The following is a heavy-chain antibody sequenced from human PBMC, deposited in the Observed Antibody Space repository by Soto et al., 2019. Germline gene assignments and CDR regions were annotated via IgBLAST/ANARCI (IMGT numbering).Heavy chain of an antibody. CDR2: IYYSGST. V-gene: IGHV4-59*08. CDR3: ACIFSGGYGYDFYYYGMDV. Sequence: PSETLSLTCTVSGGSISSYYWSWIRQPPGKGLEWIGYIYYSGSTNYNPSLKSRVTISVDTSKNQFSLKLSSVTAADTAVYYCACIFSGGYGYDFYYYGMDVWGQGTTVTVSS. J-gene: IGHJ6*02. D-gene: IGHD5-18*01. CDR1: GGSISSYY.